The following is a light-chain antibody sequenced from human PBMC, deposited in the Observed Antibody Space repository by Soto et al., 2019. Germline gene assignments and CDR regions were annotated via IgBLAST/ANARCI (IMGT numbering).Light chain of an antibody. V-gene: IGLV2-14*01. CDR1: SSDIGGYHY. Sequence: QSVLTQPASVSGSPGQSITISCTGSSSDIGGYHYVSWYQQHPGKAPKLMIYEVSSRPSGVSNRFSASKSGNTASLTISGLQAGDEADYYCSSYTSSSTYVIFGGGTKVTVL. J-gene: IGLJ2*01. CDR2: EVS. CDR3: SSYTSSSTYVI.